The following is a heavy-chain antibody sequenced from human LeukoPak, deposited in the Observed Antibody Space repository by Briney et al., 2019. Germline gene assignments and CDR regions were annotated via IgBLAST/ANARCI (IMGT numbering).Heavy chain of an antibody. Sequence: GGSLRLSCAASGFTVTSNYMSWVRQAPGKGLEWVSVIYNDGRTYYVDSVKGRFTISRDNSKNTLYLQMNSLRAEDTAVYYCARESNSGYYLSYWGQGTLVTVSS. CDR3: ARESNSGYYLSY. J-gene: IGHJ4*02. CDR2: IYNDGRT. D-gene: IGHD3-22*01. CDR1: GFTVTSNY. V-gene: IGHV3-66*01.